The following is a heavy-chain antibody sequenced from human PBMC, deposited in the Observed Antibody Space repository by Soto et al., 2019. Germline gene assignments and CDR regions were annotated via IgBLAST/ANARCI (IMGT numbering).Heavy chain of an antibody. V-gene: IGHV4-39*01. CDR2: IYYSGST. Sequence: QLQLQESGPGLVKPSETLSLTCTVSGGSISSSSYYWGWIRQPPGKGLEWIGSIYYSGSTYYNPSLKSRVTISVDTSKNQFSLKLSSVTAADTAVYYCARVAATHYYYYYMDVWGKGTTVTVSS. CDR1: GGSISSSSYY. CDR3: ARVAATHYYYYYMDV. D-gene: IGHD2-15*01. J-gene: IGHJ6*03.